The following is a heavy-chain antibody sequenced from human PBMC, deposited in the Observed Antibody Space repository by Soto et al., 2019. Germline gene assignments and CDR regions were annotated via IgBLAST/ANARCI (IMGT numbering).Heavy chain of an antibody. V-gene: IGHV3-33*01. CDR3: ARDHYYDSSGYFDY. J-gene: IGHJ4*02. D-gene: IGHD3-22*01. CDR2: IWYDGSNK. Sequence: GGSLRLSCAASGFTFSSYGMHWVRQAPGKGLEWVAVIWYDGSNKYYADSVKGRFTISRDNSKNTLYLQMNSLRAEDTAVCYCARDHYYDSSGYFDYWGQGTLVTVSS. CDR1: GFTFSSYG.